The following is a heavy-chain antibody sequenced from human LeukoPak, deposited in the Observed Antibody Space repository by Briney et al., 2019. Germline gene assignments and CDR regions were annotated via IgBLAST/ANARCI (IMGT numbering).Heavy chain of an antibody. CDR3: ARDRYSSGWYNWFDP. D-gene: IGHD6-19*01. CDR2: NIPIFGTA. Sequence: SVKVSCKASGGTFSSYAISWVRQAPGQGLEWMGGNIPIFGTANYAQKFQGRVTITADKSTSTAYMELSSLRSEDTAVYYCARDRYSSGWYNWFDPWGQGTLVTVSS. V-gene: IGHV1-69*06. CDR1: GGTFSSYA. J-gene: IGHJ5*02.